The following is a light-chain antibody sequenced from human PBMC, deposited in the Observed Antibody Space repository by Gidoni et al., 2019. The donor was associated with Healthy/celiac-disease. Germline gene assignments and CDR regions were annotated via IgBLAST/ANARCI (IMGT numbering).Light chain of an antibody. CDR2: DAS. CDR3: QQRSNWPELT. Sequence: IVLTQSPATLSLSPGERATLSCRASQSVSSYLAWYQQKPGQAPRLLLYDASNRATGIPARFSGSGSGTDFTLTISSLEPEDFAVYYCQQRSNWPELTFGGGTKVEIK. CDR1: QSVSSY. V-gene: IGKV3-11*01. J-gene: IGKJ4*01.